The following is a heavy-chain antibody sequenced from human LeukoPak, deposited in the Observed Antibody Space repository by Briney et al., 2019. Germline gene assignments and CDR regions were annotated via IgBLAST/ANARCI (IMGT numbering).Heavy chain of an antibody. Sequence: SQTLSLTCAISGDSVSSNSAAWNWIRQSPSRGLEWLGRTYYRSKWYNDYAVSVKRRITINPDTSKNQFSLQLNSVTPEDTAVYYCARDLYSSGSYYYYYGMDVWGQGTTVTVSS. V-gene: IGHV6-1*01. CDR2: TYYRSKWYN. D-gene: IGHD6-19*01. CDR1: GDSVSSNSAA. CDR3: ARDLYSSGSYYYYYGMDV. J-gene: IGHJ6*02.